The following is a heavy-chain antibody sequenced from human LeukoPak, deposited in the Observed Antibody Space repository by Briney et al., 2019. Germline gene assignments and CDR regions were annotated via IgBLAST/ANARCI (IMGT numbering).Heavy chain of an antibody. Sequence: GGYLGLSRAASGFNIISSGIHWVQQAPGQGLEGEAIMWYDGNNKYYADAVKDRFTIFRDKSKNTVYLQMDSLRAEDTAVYYCARDNMRGAYYHDYWGGETRVTVSS. CDR3: ARDNMRGAYYHDY. CDR1: GFNIISSG. J-gene: IGHJ4*02. CDR2: MWYDGNNK. D-gene: IGHD2-2*01. V-gene: IGHV3-33*01.